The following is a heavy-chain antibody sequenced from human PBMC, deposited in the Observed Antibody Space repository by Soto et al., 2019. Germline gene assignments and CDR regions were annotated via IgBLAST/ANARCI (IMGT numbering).Heavy chain of an antibody. Sequence: GGSLRLSCAASGFTFSDHFMSWIRQAPGKGLEWISYMTPSGSSRSYADSVKGRFAIARDNSKNTLYLQVTSLRAEDTAIYYCARGLRSVLDYWGQGALVTVSS. CDR2: MTPSGSSR. V-gene: IGHV3-11*04. CDR1: GFTFSDHF. D-gene: IGHD6-6*01. J-gene: IGHJ4*02. CDR3: ARGLRSVLDY.